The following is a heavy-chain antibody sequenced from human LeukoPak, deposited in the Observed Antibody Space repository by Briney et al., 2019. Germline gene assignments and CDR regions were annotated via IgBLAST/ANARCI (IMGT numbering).Heavy chain of an antibody. CDR1: GGSISSSNW. CDR2: IYHSGST. D-gene: IGHD3-22*01. V-gene: IGHV4-4*02. CDR3: ARVWINYYDRSGYHYFDY. J-gene: IGHJ4*02. Sequence: SETLSLTCAVSGGSISSSNWWSWVRQPPGKGLEWIGEIYHSGSTYHNPSLKSRVTISVDTSKNQFSLKLSSVTAADTAVYYCARVWINYYDRSGYHYFDYWGQGTLVTVSS.